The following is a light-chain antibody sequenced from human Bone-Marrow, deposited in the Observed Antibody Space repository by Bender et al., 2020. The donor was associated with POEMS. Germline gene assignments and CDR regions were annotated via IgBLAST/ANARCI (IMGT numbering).Light chain of an antibody. Sequence: YELTQSPSVSVSPGQTARITCSGDVLANRYVRWFQQKPGQAPVLVIYKDSERPSGIPERFSGSSSGTTVTLTISGAQLEDEADYYCYSAAVTPWVFGGGTKLTVL. CDR3: YSAAVTPWV. V-gene: IGLV3-27*01. J-gene: IGLJ3*02. CDR2: KDS. CDR1: VLANRY.